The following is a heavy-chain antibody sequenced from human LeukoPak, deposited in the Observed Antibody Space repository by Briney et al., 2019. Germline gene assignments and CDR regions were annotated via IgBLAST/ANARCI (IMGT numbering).Heavy chain of an antibody. J-gene: IGHJ6*02. CDR1: GFTFSSYG. V-gene: IGHV3-33*01. CDR3: ARGRYSGYEPYYYYYGMDV. CDR2: IWYDGSNK. D-gene: IGHD5-12*01. Sequence: GGSLRLSCAASGFTFSSYGMHWVRQAPGKGLEWVAVIWYDGSNKYYADSVKGRFTISRDSSKNTLYLQMNSLRAEDTAVYYCARGRYSGYEPYYYYYGMDVWGQGTTVTVSS.